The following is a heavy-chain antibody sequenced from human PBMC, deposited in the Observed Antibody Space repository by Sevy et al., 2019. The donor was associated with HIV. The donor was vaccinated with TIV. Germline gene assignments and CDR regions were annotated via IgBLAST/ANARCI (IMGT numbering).Heavy chain of an antibody. CDR3: ARDTGGIGMDV. CDR2: IKQDGSDK. Sequence: GGSLRLSCSASRFTFSSHWMSWVRQAPGKGLEWVANIKQDGSDKYYVYSVKGRFTISRDNAKNSLSLQMNSLRAEDTAVYYCARDTGGIGMDVWGQGTTVTVSS. J-gene: IGHJ6*02. D-gene: IGHD6-13*01. CDR1: RFTFSSHW. V-gene: IGHV3-7*01.